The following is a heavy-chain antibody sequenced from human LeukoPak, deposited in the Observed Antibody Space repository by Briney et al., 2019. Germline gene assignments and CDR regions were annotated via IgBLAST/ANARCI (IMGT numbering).Heavy chain of an antibody. CDR1: GFTFSSYC. D-gene: IGHD5-24*01. V-gene: IGHV3-7*02. CDR2: IKQDGSEK. J-gene: IGHJ4*02. CDR3: ATGRDAYKTGC. Sequence: GGSLRLSCGASGFTFSSYCLSWVRPAPGKGLEWSTNIKQDGSEKYYVDSVKGRFTISRDEDKNSLYLQMNSLRAEDTAVYYCATGRDAYKTGCWGQGTLVTVS.